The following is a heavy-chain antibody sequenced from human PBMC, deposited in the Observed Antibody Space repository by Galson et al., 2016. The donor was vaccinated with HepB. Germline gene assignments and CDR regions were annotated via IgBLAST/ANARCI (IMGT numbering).Heavy chain of an antibody. Sequence: TLSLTCTVSGGSISSSGYHWGWIRQHPGKGLEWIGYIYYSGTTYYNASLISRITTSLDTSKNQFSLKLSSVTAADPAVYYGAGLTVTIPGYNCLDPWGRGTLVVVSS. V-gene: IGHV4-31*03. CDR2: IYYSGTT. CDR1: GGSISSSGYH. CDR3: AGLTVTIPGYNCLDP. D-gene: IGHD4-17*01. J-gene: IGHJ5*02.